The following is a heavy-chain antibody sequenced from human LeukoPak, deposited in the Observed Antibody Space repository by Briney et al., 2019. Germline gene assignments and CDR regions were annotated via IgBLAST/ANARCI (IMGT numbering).Heavy chain of an antibody. D-gene: IGHD5-18*01. CDR1: GGSISSYY. V-gene: IGHV4-59*08. CDR3: ARHVKNTAMVLYFDY. Sequence: PSETLSLTCTVSGGSISSYYWSWIRQPPGKGLEWIGYIYYSGSTNYNPSLKSRVTISVDTSKNQFSLKLSSVTAADTAVYYCARHVKNTAMVLYFDYWGQGTLVTVSS. J-gene: IGHJ4*02. CDR2: IYYSGST.